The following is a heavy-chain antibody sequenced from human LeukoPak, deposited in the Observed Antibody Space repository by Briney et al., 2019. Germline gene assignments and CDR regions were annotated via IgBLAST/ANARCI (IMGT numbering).Heavy chain of an antibody. CDR3: ARDLAGGSDY. J-gene: IGHJ4*02. CDR1: GGSISSYY. Sequence: PSETLSLTCTVSGGSISSYYWSWIRQPPGKGLEWIGYIYYSGSTNYNPSLKSRVTISVDTSKNQFSLNLSSVTAADTAVYYCARDLAGGSDYWGQGTLVTVSS. D-gene: IGHD6-19*01. CDR2: IYYSGST. V-gene: IGHV4-59*01.